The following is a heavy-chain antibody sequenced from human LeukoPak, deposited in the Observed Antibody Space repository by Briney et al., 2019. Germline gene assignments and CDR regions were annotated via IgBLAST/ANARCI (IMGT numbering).Heavy chain of an antibody. D-gene: IGHD3-22*01. V-gene: IGHV1-2*02. CDR3: ARRLYYDSSGYYYVGAFDI. CDR2: INPNSGGA. J-gene: IGHJ3*02. Sequence: ASVKVSCKASGYTFTGYYMHWVRQAPGQGLEWMGWINPNSGGANYAQKFQGRVTMTRDTSISTAYMGLSRLRSDDTAVYYCARRLYYDSSGYYYVGAFDIWGQGTMVTVSS. CDR1: GYTFTGYY.